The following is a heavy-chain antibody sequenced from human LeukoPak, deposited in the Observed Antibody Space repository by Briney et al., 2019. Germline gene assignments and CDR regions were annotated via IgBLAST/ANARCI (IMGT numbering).Heavy chain of an antibody. CDR2: ISSSGSPI. Sequence: GGSLRLSCGGSGFTFSNYEMTWVRQAPGKGLEWVSHISSSGSPIYYAESVKGRFTFSRDNARNSMYLQMNNLRAEDTAVYYCVRRDVFDTSGYFYYWGQGTQVTVSS. V-gene: IGHV3-48*03. CDR1: GFTFSNYE. J-gene: IGHJ4*02. D-gene: IGHD3-3*01. CDR3: VRRDVFDTSGYFYY.